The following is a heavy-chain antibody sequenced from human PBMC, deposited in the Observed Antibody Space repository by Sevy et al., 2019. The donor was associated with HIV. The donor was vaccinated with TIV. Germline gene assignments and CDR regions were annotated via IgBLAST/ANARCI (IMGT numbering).Heavy chain of an antibody. V-gene: IGHV3-23*01. CDR1: GFTFRSYA. CDR2: ISGSSDYT. Sequence: GGSLRLSCEASGFTFRSYAMNWVRQAPGKGLEWVSSISGSSDYTYYADSVKGRFTISRDNSKNTLYLQVDSLRVEDTALYYCAKDGRLHLWELCQFENWGQGTLVTVSS. D-gene: IGHD3-16*01. CDR3: AKDGRLHLWELCQFEN. J-gene: IGHJ4*02.